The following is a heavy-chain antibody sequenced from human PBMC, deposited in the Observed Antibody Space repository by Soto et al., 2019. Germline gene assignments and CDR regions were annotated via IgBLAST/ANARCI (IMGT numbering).Heavy chain of an antibody. CDR1: GDSISTDY. CDR3: ARETYGDYVGYFDP. V-gene: IGHV4-59*12. D-gene: IGHD4-17*01. J-gene: IGHJ5*02. CDR2: IYYGGST. Sequence: SETLSLTCTVSGDSISTDYWSWIRQSPGKGLEWIGFIYYGGSTNYNPSLKSRVTISVDTPKNQFSLKLSSVTAADTAVYYCARETYGDYVGYFDPCGQGILVTVSS.